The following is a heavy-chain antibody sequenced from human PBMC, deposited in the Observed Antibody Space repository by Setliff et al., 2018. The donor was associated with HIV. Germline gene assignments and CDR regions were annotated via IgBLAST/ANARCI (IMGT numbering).Heavy chain of an antibody. Sequence: SETLSLTCTVSGGSISSYYWSWIRQPPGKGLEWIGYIYDSGRSKNTPSLKSRVTISVDTPKNEFSLKLSSMTDADTAVYYCARGIAVAGPYFDYWGQGTLVTVSS. CDR2: IYDSGRS. CDR1: GGSISSYY. D-gene: IGHD6-19*01. J-gene: IGHJ4*02. V-gene: IGHV4-59*01. CDR3: ARGIAVAGPYFDY.